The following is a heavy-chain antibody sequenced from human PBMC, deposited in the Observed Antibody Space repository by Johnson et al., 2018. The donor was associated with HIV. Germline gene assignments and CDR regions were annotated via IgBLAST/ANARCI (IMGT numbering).Heavy chain of an antibody. CDR1: GFTFGDYA. CDR3: ANGGNTAASACEI. Sequence: VHLVESGGTLIQPGRSLRLSCVASGFTFGDYAMHWVRQVPGKGLEWVSGISWASENIAYADSVKGRFTISRDNAKNSLYLQMNSLRPEDTALYFCANGGNTAASACEIWCQGTMVTVSS. D-gene: IGHD1-14*01. J-gene: IGHJ3*02. V-gene: IGHV3-9*01. CDR2: ISWASENI.